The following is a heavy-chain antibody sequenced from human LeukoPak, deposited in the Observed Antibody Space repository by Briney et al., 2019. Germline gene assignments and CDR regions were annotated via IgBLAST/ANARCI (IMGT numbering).Heavy chain of an antibody. Sequence: GASVKVSCKASGYTFTSYGISWVRQAPGQGVEWMGWISAYNGNTNYAQKLQGRVTMTTDTSTSTAYMELRSLRSDDTAVYYCAREDPQGPFWSGYQWAYYYYGMDVWGQGTTVTVSS. V-gene: IGHV1-18*01. CDR1: GYTFTSYG. D-gene: IGHD3-3*01. CDR3: AREDPQGPFWSGYQWAYYYYGMDV. J-gene: IGHJ6*02. CDR2: ISAYNGNT.